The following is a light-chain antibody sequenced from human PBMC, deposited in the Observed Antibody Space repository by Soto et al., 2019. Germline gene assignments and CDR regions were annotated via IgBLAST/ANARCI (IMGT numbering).Light chain of an antibody. J-gene: IGKJ1*01. CDR2: LGS. V-gene: IGKV2-28*01. Sequence: DIVMTQSPLSLPVTPGEPASISCRSSQSLLHSNGYNYFDWYLQKPGQSPQLLIYLGSTRASGVPDRFSGSGSGTDFTLKISRVEAEDVGVYYCMQALQTPRTFGQGTKVEIK. CDR1: QSLLHSNGYNY. CDR3: MQALQTPRT.